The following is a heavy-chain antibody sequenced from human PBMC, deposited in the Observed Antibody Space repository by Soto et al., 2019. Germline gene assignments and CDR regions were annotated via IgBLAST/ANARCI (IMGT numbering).Heavy chain of an antibody. Sequence: ASVKVSCTDSAYTFTSYGISWVRQAPGQGLEWMGWISAYNGNTNYAQKLQGRVTMTTDTSTSTAYMELRSLRSDDTAVYYCARVYSSGWYFQANWFDPWGQGTLVTVSS. D-gene: IGHD6-19*01. CDR3: ARVYSSGWYFQANWFDP. CDR1: AYTFTSYG. CDR2: ISAYNGNT. V-gene: IGHV1-18*01. J-gene: IGHJ5*02.